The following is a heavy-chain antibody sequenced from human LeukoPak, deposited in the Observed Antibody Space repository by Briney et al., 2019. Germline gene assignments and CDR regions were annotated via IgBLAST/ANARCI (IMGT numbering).Heavy chain of an antibody. V-gene: IGHV1-2*02. CDR3: ARHPGKVTNDWYFDL. CDR1: GYTFTGYY. J-gene: IGHJ2*01. CDR2: INPNSGGT. D-gene: IGHD4-23*01. Sequence: ASVNVSCQASGYTFTGYYMHWVRQAPGQGLEWMGWINPNSGGTNYAQKFQGRVTMTRDTSITTAYMELSRLSSDDTAVYYCARHPGKVTNDWYFDLWGRGTLVTVSS.